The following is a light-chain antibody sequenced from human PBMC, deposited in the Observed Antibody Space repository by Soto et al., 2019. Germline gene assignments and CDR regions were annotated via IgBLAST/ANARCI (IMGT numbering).Light chain of an antibody. V-gene: IGKV3-11*01. CDR2: GAS. CDR1: QSVSSS. Sequence: EIVLTQSPATLSLSPGERATLSCRASQSVSSSLAWYQQKPGQAPRLLIYGASNGAAGIPARFSGTGSGTDFTLTISSLEPEDFAVYYCQQYNSWPPITFGQGTRLEIK. CDR3: QQYNSWPPIT. J-gene: IGKJ5*01.